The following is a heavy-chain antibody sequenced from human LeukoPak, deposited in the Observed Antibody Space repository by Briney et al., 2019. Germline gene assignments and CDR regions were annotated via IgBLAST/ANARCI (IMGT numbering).Heavy chain of an antibody. Sequence: PGGSLRLSCAASGFTFRLFGMHWVRQAPGKGLEWVSFIRFDGSNTYHADSVKGRFTISRDNSKNTLYLQMNSLTSEDTAVYYCAKDSGSYYNGASYNWFDPWGQGTLVTVSS. CDR2: IRFDGSNT. V-gene: IGHV3-30*02. D-gene: IGHD3-10*01. CDR1: GFTFRLFG. J-gene: IGHJ5*02. CDR3: AKDSGSYYNGASYNWFDP.